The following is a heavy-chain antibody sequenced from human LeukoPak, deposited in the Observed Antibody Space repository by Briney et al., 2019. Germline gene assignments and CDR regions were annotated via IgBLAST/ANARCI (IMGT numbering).Heavy chain of an antibody. J-gene: IGHJ4*02. CDR1: GFTFSSYS. CDR3: ARVGAGIAAHIDY. CDR2: ISSSSSYI. Sequence: PGGSLRLSCAASGFTFSSYSMNWVRQAPGKGLEWVSSISSSSSYIYYADSVKGRFTIFRDNAKNSLYLQMNSLRAEDTAVYYCARVGAGIAAHIDYWGQGTLVTVSS. V-gene: IGHV3-21*01. D-gene: IGHD6-25*01.